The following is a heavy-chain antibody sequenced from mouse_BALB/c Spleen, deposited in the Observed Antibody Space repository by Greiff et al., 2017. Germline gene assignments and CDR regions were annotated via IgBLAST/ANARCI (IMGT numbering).Heavy chain of an antibody. CDR1: GYTFTSYW. CDR2: IYPGSGST. J-gene: IGHJ2*01. D-gene: IGHD3-1*01. Sequence: LQQPGSELVRPGASVKLSCKASGYTFTSYWMHWVKQRPGQGLEWIGNIYPGSGSTNYDEKFKSKATLTVDTSSSTAYMQLSSLTSEDSAVYYCTGGARAHCDYWGQGTTLTVSS. V-gene: IGHV1S22*01. CDR3: TGGARAHCDY.